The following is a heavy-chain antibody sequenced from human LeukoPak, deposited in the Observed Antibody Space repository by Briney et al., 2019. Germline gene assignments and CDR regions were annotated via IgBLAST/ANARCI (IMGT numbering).Heavy chain of an antibody. CDR2: IYYSGST. D-gene: IGHD2-15*01. CDR3: ARGGTVVSFSFDY. V-gene: IGHV4-59*01. Sequence: SETLSLTCTVSGGSISSYYWSWIRQPPGKGLEWIGYIYYSGSTNYNPSLKSRVTISVDTSKNQFPLKLSSVTAADTAVYYCARGGTVVSFSFDYWGQGTLVTVSS. J-gene: IGHJ4*02. CDR1: GGSISSYY.